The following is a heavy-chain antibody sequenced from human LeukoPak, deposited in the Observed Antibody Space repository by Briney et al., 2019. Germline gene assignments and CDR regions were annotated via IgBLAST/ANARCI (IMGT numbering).Heavy chain of an antibody. Sequence: GGSLRLSCAASGFTFSSHGMHWDRQAPGKGLEWVAVISFDGGNKYYADSVKGRFTISRDNSKNTLYLQLNSLRAEDTAVYYCASTRSSDFDYWGQGTLVTVSS. CDR3: ASTRSSDFDY. CDR2: ISFDGGNK. V-gene: IGHV3-30*03. D-gene: IGHD6-6*01. J-gene: IGHJ4*02. CDR1: GFTFSSHG.